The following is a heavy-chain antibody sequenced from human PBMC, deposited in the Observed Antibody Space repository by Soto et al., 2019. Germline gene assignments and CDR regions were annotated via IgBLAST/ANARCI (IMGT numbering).Heavy chain of an antibody. V-gene: IGHV1-18*01. D-gene: IGHD2-15*01. J-gene: IGHJ3*02. CDR1: GYTFTSYS. CDR2: IIAYNRNT. Sequence: QVQLVQSGAEVKKPGASVKVSCKASGYTFTSYSISWVRQAPVQGLEWMGWIIAYNRNTNYAQKLQGKVTMTTHTATSTAYMELKSLRTDHTAVYYCARGPYCSGGSCFPQAFDIWGQGTMVTVSS. CDR3: ARGPYCSGGSCFPQAFDI.